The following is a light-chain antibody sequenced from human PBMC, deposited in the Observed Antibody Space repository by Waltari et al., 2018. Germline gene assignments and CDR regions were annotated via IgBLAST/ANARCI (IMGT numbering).Light chain of an antibody. CDR2: KVS. Sequence: DIVMTQSPLSLPVSLGQPASISCKSSQSLLHRDGNTYLNWFYQRPGQSPRRLNYKVSNRDSGVPDRFSGSGSGTEFTLKISRVEAEDIGLYYCMQDAHWPPYTFGQGTKLEI. CDR3: MQDAHWPPYT. J-gene: IGKJ2*01. V-gene: IGKV2-30*02. CDR1: QSLLHRDGNTY.